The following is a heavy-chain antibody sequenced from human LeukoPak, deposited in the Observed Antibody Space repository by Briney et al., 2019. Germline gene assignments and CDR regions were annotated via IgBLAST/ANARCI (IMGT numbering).Heavy chain of an antibody. V-gene: IGHV3-21*01. CDR2: ISVDSNYL. J-gene: IGHJ3*02. CDR3: VRVHCSGGGCYQRNDGLEI. CDR1: GSTFSSYA. D-gene: IGHD2-15*01. Sequence: GGSLRLSCTASGSTFSSYAMSWVRQAPGKGLEWVSAISVDSNYLYYVDSLRRRFTVSRDNTKNSLYLQMNSLRAEDTAVYYCVRVHCSGGGCYQRNDGLEIWGQGTMVTVSS.